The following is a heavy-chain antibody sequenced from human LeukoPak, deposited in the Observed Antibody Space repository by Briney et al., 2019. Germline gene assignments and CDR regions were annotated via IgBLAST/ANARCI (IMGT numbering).Heavy chain of an antibody. V-gene: IGHV3-33*01. CDR1: GFTFSSYG. CDR3: ARAYCGGDCFLGAFDI. CDR2: IWYDGSNK. J-gene: IGHJ3*02. Sequence: GGSLRLSCAASGFTFSSYGMHWVRQAPGKGLEWVAVIWYDGSNKYYADSVKGRFTISRDNSKNTLYLQMNSLRAEDTAVYYCARAYCGGDCFLGAFDIWGQGTMVTVSS. D-gene: IGHD2-21*02.